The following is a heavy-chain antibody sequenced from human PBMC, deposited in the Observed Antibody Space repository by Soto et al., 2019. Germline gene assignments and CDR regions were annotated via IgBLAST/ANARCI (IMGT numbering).Heavy chain of an antibody. CDR1: GGTFSSYA. J-gene: IGHJ3*02. Sequence: QVQLVQSGAEVKKPGSSVKVSCKASGGTFSSYAISWVRQAPGQGVEWMGGIIPIFGTANYAQKFQGRGTITADESTSTAYMELSSLRSEDTAVYYCARVKRGGSSWSHDIWGQGTMVTVSS. D-gene: IGHD6-13*01. V-gene: IGHV1-69*01. CDR2: IIPIFGTA. CDR3: ARVKRGGSSWSHDI.